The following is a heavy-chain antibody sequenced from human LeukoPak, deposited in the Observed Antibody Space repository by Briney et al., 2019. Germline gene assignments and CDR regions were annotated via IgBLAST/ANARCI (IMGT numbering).Heavy chain of an antibody. Sequence: SETLSLTCTVSGGSISSRSYYWGWIRQPPGKGLEWIGSMYYSGNTYYNPSLKSRVTISVDTSKNQFSLKLSSVTAADTAVYYCARKVRPDYSRFDYWGQGTLGTVSS. J-gene: IGHJ4*02. CDR1: GGSISSRSYY. D-gene: IGHD4/OR15-4a*01. V-gene: IGHV4-39*01. CDR3: ARKVRPDYSRFDY. CDR2: MYYSGNT.